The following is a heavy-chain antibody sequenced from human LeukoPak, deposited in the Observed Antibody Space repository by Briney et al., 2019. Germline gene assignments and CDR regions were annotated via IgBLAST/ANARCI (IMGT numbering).Heavy chain of an antibody. J-gene: IGHJ4*02. CDR2: ISGSGGST. D-gene: IGHD6-13*01. V-gene: IGHV3-23*01. CDR3: ANAAPAIAAAGIPSDY. CDR1: GITFSSYA. Sequence: PGGSLRLSCAASGITFSSYAMSWVRQAPGKGLEWVSTISGSGGSTYYADSVKGRFTISRDNSKNTLYLQMNSLRAEDTAVYYCANAAPAIAAAGIPSDYWGQGTLVTVSS.